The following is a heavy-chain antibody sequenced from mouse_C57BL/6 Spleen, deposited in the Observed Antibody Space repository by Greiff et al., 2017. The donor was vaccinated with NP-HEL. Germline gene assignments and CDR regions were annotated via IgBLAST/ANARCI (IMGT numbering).Heavy chain of an antibody. J-gene: IGHJ2*01. Sequence: VHLVESGAELVKPGASVKMSCKASGYTFTTYPIEWMKQNHGKSLEWIGNFHPYNDDTKYNEKFKGKATLTVEKSSSTVYLELSRLTSDDSAVYYCARGGRDYYGSPPFDYWGQGTTLTVSS. CDR1: GYTFTTYP. CDR3: ARGGRDYYGSPPFDY. D-gene: IGHD1-1*01. V-gene: IGHV1-47*01. CDR2: FHPYNDDT.